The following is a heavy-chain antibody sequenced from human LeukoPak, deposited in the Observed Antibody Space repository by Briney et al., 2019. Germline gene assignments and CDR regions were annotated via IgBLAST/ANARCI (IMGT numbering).Heavy chain of an antibody. CDR2: IYYSGST. D-gene: IGHD2-2*01. Sequence: SQTLSLTCTVSGGSISSGDYYWSWIRQPPGKGLEWIGYIYYSGSTYYNPPLKSRVTISVDTSKNQFSLKLSSVTAADTAVYYCARSYCSSTSCPFDYWGQGTLVTVSS. V-gene: IGHV4-30-4*08. CDR1: GGSISSGDYY. CDR3: ARSYCSSTSCPFDY. J-gene: IGHJ4*02.